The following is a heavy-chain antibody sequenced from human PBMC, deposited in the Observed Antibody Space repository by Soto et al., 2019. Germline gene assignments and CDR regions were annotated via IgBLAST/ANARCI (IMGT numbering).Heavy chain of an antibody. Sequence: SQTLSLTCAISGDSVSSNSAAWNWIRQSPSRGLEWLGRTYYRSKWYNDYAVSVKSRITINPDTSKNQFSLRLNSVTPEDTAVYYCARGWGLYSTSWYRFDPWGQGTLVTVSS. V-gene: IGHV6-1*01. CDR1: GDSVSSNSAA. D-gene: IGHD6-13*01. CDR2: TYYRSKWYN. CDR3: ARGWGLYSTSWYRFDP. J-gene: IGHJ5*02.